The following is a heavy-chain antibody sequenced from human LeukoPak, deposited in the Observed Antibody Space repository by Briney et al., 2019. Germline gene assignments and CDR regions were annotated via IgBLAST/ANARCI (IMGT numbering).Heavy chain of an antibody. J-gene: IGHJ5*02. V-gene: IGHV4-4*07. CDR1: GGSISSYY. CDR3: ARESALIRPLDL. CDR2: IYTSGST. Sequence: SETLSLTCTVSGGSISSYYWSWIRQPAGKGLEWIGRIYTSGSTNYNPSLKSRVTISVDTSKNQFSLKLSSVTAADTAVYYCARESALIRPLDLWGQGTLVTVSS.